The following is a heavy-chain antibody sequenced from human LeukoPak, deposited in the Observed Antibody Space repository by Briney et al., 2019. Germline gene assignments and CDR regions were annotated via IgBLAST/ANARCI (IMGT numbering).Heavy chain of an antibody. D-gene: IGHD1-26*01. CDR3: AKAGGKTHYSGSYFYYFDY. Sequence: GGSLRLSCAASGFTSSSYGMHWVRQAPGKGLEWVAFIRYDGSNKYYADSVKGRFTISRDNSKNTLYLQMNSLRAEDTAVYYCAKAGGKTHYSGSYFYYFDYWGQGTLVTVSS. CDR2: IRYDGSNK. V-gene: IGHV3-30*02. CDR1: GFTSSSYG. J-gene: IGHJ4*02.